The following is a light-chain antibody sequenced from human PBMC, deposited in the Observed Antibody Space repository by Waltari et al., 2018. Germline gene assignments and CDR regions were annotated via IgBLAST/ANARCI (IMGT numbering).Light chain of an antibody. CDR3: QQYYSYPFT. CDR1: QGISSY. CDR2: AAS. V-gene: IGKV1-8*01. J-gene: IGKJ3*01. Sequence: AIRMHQSPSSFSASTGDRVTITCRASQGISSYLALYQQKPGKAPNLLIYAASTLQSGFPSSFSGIGSGTDVTHTISCLQSEDFATYYCQQYYSYPFTFGPGTKVDIK.